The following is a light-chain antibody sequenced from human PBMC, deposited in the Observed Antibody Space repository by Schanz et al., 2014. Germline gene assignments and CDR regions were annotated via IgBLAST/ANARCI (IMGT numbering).Light chain of an antibody. CDR3: SSYTSSTSMV. J-gene: IGLJ3*02. V-gene: IGLV2-14*01. CDR2: DVN. Sequence: QSALTQPASVSGSPGQSITISCTGTSSDVGGYNYVSWYQQNPGKAPKLMIYDVNNRPSGVSNRFSGSKSGNTASLTISGLQAEDEADYYCSSYTSSTSMVFGGGTKLTVL. CDR1: SSDVGGYNY.